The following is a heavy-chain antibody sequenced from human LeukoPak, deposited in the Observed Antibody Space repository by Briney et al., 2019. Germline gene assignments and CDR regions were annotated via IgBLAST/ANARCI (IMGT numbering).Heavy chain of an antibody. CDR2: IYYSGST. CDR3: ARALTPGCCSGGTCSYFDY. D-gene: IGHD2-15*01. J-gene: IGHJ4*02. V-gene: IGHV4-59*01. CDR1: GGSIRSYY. Sequence: SETLPLTCTVSGGSIRSYYWSWIRQPPGKGLEWIGYIYYSGSTNSNPSLKSRVTISVDTSKNQFSLKVSSVTAADAAVYYCARALTPGCCSGGTCSYFDYWGQGTLVTVSS.